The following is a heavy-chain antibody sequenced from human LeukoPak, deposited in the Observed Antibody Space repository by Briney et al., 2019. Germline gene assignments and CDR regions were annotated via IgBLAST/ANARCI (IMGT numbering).Heavy chain of an antibody. J-gene: IGHJ4*02. D-gene: IGHD3-16*02. CDR1: GGSFSGYY. V-gene: IGHV4-34*01. CDR3: ARGFRFGGVIADY. Sequence: SETLSLTCAVYGGSFSGYYWSWIRQPPGKGLEWIGEINHSGSTNYNPPLKSRVTISVDTSKNQFSLKLSSVTAADTAVYYCARGFRFGGVIADYWGQGTLVTVSS. CDR2: INHSGST.